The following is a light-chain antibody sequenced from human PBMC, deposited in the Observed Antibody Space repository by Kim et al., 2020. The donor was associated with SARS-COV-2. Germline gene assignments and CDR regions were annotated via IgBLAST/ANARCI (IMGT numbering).Light chain of an antibody. V-gene: IGKV3-20*01. CDR3: HQYVSSPWT. J-gene: IGKJ1*01. CDR1: ESIRNNY. Sequence: PGESATLFCRASESIRNNYIAWYQQKRGQAPRVLIYGASTRATGIPDRFSGSGSGTDFTLTVSRLEPEDSAVYYCHQYVSSPWTFGLGTKVDIK. CDR2: GAS.